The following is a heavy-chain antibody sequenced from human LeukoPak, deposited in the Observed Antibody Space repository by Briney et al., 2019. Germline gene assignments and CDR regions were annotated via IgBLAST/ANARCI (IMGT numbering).Heavy chain of an antibody. V-gene: IGHV4-34*01. Sequence: SETLSLTCAVYGGSFSGYYWSWIRQPPGKGLEWIGEINHSGSTNYNPSLKSRVTISVDTSKNQFSLKLSSVTAADTAVYYRARGAKYYYGSGTFDYWGQGTLVTVSS. CDR2: INHSGST. J-gene: IGHJ4*02. CDR3: ARGAKYYYGSGTFDY. D-gene: IGHD3-10*01. CDR1: GGSFSGYY.